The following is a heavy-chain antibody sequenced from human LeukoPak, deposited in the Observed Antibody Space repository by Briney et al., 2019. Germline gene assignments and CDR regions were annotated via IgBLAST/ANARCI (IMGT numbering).Heavy chain of an antibody. V-gene: IGHV3-48*03. J-gene: IGHJ6*03. D-gene: IGHD1-26*01. CDR3: ARDPYSGNYGNYYYYYMDV. CDR1: GFTFSSYE. Sequence: GGSLRLSCAASGFTFSSYEMNWVRQAPGKGLEWVSYISSSGSTIYYADSVKGRFTISRDNAKNSLYLQMNSLGPEDTAVYYCARDPYSGNYGNYYYYYMDVWGKGTTVTISS. CDR2: ISSSGSTI.